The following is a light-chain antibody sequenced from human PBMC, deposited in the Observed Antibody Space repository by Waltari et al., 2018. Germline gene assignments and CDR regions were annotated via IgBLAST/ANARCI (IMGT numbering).Light chain of an antibody. CDR3: QVWDSSHGV. V-gene: IGLV3-21*03. J-gene: IGLJ2*01. CDR2: DDS. CDR1: NIGSKS. Sequence: SYVLPQPPSLSVAPGKTARITRGGNNIGSKSVHWYQQKPGKAPVLVVYDDSDRPSGIPERFSGSNSGNTATLTISRVEAGDEADYYCQVWDSSHGVFGGGTKLTVL.